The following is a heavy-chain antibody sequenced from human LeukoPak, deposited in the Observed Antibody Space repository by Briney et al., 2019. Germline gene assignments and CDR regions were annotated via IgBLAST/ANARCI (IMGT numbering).Heavy chain of an antibody. J-gene: IGHJ4*02. D-gene: IGHD3-9*01. V-gene: IGHV3-23*01. CDR1: GFTFGSYA. CDR2: ITGSTGTT. CDR3: AREGSDNSGYDLDF. Sequence: GGSLRLSCAASGFTFGSYAMNWVRQAPGKGLEWVSAITGSTGTTYYADSVKGRFTVSRDNSKNTLYLQVNSLRAEDTAVYYCAREGSDNSGYDLDFWGQGTQVTVSS.